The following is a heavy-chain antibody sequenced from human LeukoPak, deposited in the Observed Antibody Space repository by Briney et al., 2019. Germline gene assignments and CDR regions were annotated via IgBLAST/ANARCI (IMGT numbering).Heavy chain of an antibody. V-gene: IGHV4-34*01. D-gene: IGHD3-22*01. CDR1: GGSFSGYY. CDR2: INHSGST. Sequence: SETLSLTCAVYGGSFSGYYWSWIRQPPGKGLEWIGEINHSGSTNYNPSLKSRGTISVDTSKNQYALKLRSVTAADTAVYYCARGPSGSLTMIVVAGPSFDYWGQGTLVTVSS. J-gene: IGHJ4*02. CDR3: ARGPSGSLTMIVVAGPSFDY.